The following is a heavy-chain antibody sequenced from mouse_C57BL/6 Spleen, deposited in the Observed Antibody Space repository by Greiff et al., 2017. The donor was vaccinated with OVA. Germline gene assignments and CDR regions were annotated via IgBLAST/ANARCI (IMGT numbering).Heavy chain of an antibody. CDR1: GYTFTSYW. J-gene: IGHJ3*01. CDR3: ARTTVEGAY. V-gene: IGHV1-50*01. D-gene: IGHD1-1*01. Sequence: QVQLQQPGAELVKPGASVKLSCKASGYTFTSYWMQWVKQRPGQGLEWIGEIDPSDSYTNYNQKFKGKATLTVDTSSSTAYMQLSSLEAEDSAVYNCARTTVEGAYWGQRSLVTVSA. CDR2: IDPSDSYT.